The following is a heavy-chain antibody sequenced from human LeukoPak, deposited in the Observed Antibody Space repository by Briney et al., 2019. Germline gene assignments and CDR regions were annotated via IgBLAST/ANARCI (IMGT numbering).Heavy chain of an antibody. V-gene: IGHV4-34*01. CDR2: INHSGST. CDR3: ARADCSGGSCYSGVDY. J-gene: IGHJ4*02. Sequence: PSETLSLTCAVYGGSFSGYYWSWIRQPPGKGLEWIGEINHSGSTNHNPSLKSRVTISVDTSKNQFSLKLSSVTAADTAVYYCARADCSGGSCYSGVDYWGQGTLVTVSS. D-gene: IGHD2-15*01. CDR1: GGSFSGYY.